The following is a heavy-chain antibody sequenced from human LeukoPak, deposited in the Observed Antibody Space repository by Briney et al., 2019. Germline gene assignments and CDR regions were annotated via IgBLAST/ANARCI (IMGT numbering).Heavy chain of an antibody. J-gene: IGHJ3*02. D-gene: IGHD6-13*01. CDR3: ARGGSSSWYSPDAFDI. Sequence: SETLSLTCTVSGGSISSYYWSWIRQPPGKGLEWIGYIYYSGSTNYNPSLKSRVTISVDTSKNQFSLKLSSVTAADTAVYYCARGGSSSWYSPDAFDIWGQGTMVTVSS. CDR2: IYYSGST. V-gene: IGHV4-59*01. CDR1: GGSISSYY.